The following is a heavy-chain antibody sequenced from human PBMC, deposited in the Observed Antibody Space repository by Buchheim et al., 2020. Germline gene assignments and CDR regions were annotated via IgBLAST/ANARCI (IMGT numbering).Heavy chain of an antibody. V-gene: IGHV3-21*01. CDR3: ARLIIAAAGIRYFDY. Sequence: EVQLVESGGGLVKPGGSLRLSCAASGFTFSSYSMNWVRQAPGKGLEWVSSISSSSSYIYYADPVKGRFTISSDNAKNSLYLQMNSLRAEDTAVYYCARLIIAAAGIRYFDYWGQGTL. J-gene: IGHJ4*02. CDR2: ISSSSSYI. D-gene: IGHD6-13*01. CDR1: GFTFSSYS.